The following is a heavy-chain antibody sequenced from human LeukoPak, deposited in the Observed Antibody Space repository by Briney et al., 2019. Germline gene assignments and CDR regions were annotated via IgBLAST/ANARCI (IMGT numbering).Heavy chain of an antibody. CDR3: ARRDSAAGFPY. Sequence: PSETLSLTCAVYGGSFSGYYWSWIRQPPGKGLEWIGEINHSGSTNYNPSLKSRVTISVDTSKNQFSLKPSSVTAADTAVYYCARRDSAAGFPYWGQGTLVTVSS. J-gene: IGHJ4*02. CDR1: GGSFSGYY. CDR2: INHSGST. V-gene: IGHV4-34*01. D-gene: IGHD6-13*01.